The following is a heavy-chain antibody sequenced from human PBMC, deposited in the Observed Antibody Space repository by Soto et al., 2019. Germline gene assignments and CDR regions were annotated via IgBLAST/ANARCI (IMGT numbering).Heavy chain of an antibody. CDR1: GGSISSSN. Sequence: SETLSLTCTVSGGSISSSNWGWIRQPPGKGLEWIGTISYSGSTYYSPSLRSRVTISEDKSKNQFSLKLTPVTAADTAVYFCARLKDYGGTPFDYWGQGTLVTVYS. D-gene: IGHD4-17*01. CDR2: ISYSGST. V-gene: IGHV4-39*01. J-gene: IGHJ4*02. CDR3: ARLKDYGGTPFDY.